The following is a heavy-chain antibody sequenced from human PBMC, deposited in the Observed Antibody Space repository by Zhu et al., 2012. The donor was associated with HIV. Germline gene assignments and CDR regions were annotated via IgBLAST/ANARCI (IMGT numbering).Heavy chain of an antibody. V-gene: IGHV4-38-2*01. CDR1: GYSISSGYY. CDR2: IYHSGST. CDR3: LKLRSLSLDAFHI. J-gene: IGHJ3*02. D-gene: IGHD2/OR15-2a*01. Sequence: QVQLQESGPGLVKPSETLSLTCAVSGYSISSGYYWGWIRQPPGKGLEWIGSIYHSGSTYYNPSLKSRVTISVDTSKNQFSLKLSSVTAADTAVYYCLKLRSLSLDAFHIWGQGTMVTVSS.